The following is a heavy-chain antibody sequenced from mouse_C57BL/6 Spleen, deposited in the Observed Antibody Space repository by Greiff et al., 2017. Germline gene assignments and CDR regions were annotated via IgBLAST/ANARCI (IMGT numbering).Heavy chain of an antibody. CDR1: GFTFSSYA. D-gene: IGHD1-1*01. Sequence: DVMLVESGGGLVKPGGSLKLSCAASGFTFSSYAMSWVRQTPEKRLEWVATISDGGSYTYYPANVKGRFTISRDNAKNNLYLQMSHLKSEDTAMYYCAREGITTVHYAMDYWGQGTSVTVAS. CDR3: AREGITTVHYAMDY. CDR2: ISDGGSYT. V-gene: IGHV5-4*01. J-gene: IGHJ4*01.